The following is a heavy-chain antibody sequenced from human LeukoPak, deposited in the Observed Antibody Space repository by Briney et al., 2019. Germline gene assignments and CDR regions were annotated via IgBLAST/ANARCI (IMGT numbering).Heavy chain of an antibody. CDR3: ARAPRPYYGSGSYGGFDP. CDR2: IYYSGST. CDR1: GVSISSYY. D-gene: IGHD3-10*01. J-gene: IGHJ5*02. Sequence: SETLSLTCTVSGVSISSYYWSWLRQPPGKGLEWIGYIYYSGSTNYNPSLKSRVTISVDTSKNQFSLKLSSVTAADTAVYYCARAPRPYYGSGSYGGFDPWGQGTLVTVSS. V-gene: IGHV4-59*01.